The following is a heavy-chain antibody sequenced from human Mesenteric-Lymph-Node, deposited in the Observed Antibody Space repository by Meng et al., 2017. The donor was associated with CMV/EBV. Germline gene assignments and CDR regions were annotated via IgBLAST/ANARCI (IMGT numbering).Heavy chain of an antibody. Sequence: SGSTFTSYAMHWVRQAPGQRLEWMGWINAGNGNTKYSQKFQGRVTITRDTSASTAYMELSSLRSEDTAVYYCARVLIPYIAAAGTDYWGQGTLVTVSS. CDR2: INAGNGNT. CDR1: GSTFTSYA. CDR3: ARVLIPYIAAAGTDY. D-gene: IGHD6-13*01. V-gene: IGHV1-3*01. J-gene: IGHJ4*02.